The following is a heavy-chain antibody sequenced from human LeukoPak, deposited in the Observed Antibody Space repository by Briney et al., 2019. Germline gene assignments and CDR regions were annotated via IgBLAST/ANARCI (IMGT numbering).Heavy chain of an antibody. CDR3: ASFVVTTSPSTFDY. CDR1: GGTFSSYA. D-gene: IGHD4-11*01. CDR2: IIPIFGTA. V-gene: IGHV1-69*05. J-gene: IGHJ4*02. Sequence: SVKVSCKASGGTFSSYAISWVRQAPGQGLEWMGGIIPIFGTANYAQEFQGRVTITTDESTSTAYMELSSLRSEDTAVYYCASFVVTTSPSTFDYWGQGTLVTVSS.